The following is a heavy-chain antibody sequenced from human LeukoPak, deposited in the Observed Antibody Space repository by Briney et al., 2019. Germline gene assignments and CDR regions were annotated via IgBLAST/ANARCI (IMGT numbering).Heavy chain of an antibody. D-gene: IGHD2-2*01. J-gene: IGHJ4*02. CDR2: INHSGST. V-gene: IGHV4-34*01. Sequence: SETLSLTCAVYGGSFSGYYWSWIRQPPGKGLEWIGEINHSGSTSYNPSLKSRVTISVDTSKNQFSLKLSSVTAADTAVYYCARGVVATVVPAAMPVYYFDYWGQGTLVTVSS. CDR1: GGSFSGYY. CDR3: ARGVVATVVPAAMPVYYFDY.